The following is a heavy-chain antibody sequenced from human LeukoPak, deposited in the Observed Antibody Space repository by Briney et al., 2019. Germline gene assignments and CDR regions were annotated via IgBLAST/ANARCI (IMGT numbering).Heavy chain of an antibody. CDR2: INPSSGGT. CDR1: GYXFINYY. D-gene: IGHD2-21*02. Sequence: GASVKVSCKASGYXFINYYLHWVRQAPGQRHEWMGIINPSSGGTSYAQKFQGRVTMTRATSSSTVYMELSSLRPEDTAVYYCARDPSYCGGDCYAFDIWGQGTMVTVSS. CDR3: ARDPSYCGGDCYAFDI. V-gene: IGHV1-46*01. J-gene: IGHJ3*02.